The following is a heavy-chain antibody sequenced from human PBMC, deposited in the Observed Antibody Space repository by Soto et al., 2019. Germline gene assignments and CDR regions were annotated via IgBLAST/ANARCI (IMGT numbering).Heavy chain of an antibody. Sequence: GGSLRLSCAASGFTVSSNYMSWVRQAPGKGLEWVSVIYSGGSTYYADSVKGRFTISRDNSKNTLYLQMNSLRDEDTAVYYCAKDFFFDSSGYLGPYYYYGMDVWGQGTTVTVSS. CDR3: AKDFFFDSSGYLGPYYYYGMDV. D-gene: IGHD3-22*01. V-gene: IGHV3-66*01. CDR1: GFTVSSNY. CDR2: IYSGGST. J-gene: IGHJ6*02.